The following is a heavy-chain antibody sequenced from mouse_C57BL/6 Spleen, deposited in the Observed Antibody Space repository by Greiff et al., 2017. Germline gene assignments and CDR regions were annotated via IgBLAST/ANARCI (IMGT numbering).Heavy chain of an antibody. CDR2: IFPGSGGT. CDR1: GYTFTDYY. CDR3: AILLYFDY. Sequence: VQLQQSGPELVKPGASVKISCKASGYTFTDYYIEWVKQRPGQGLEWIGWIFPGSGGTYYNEKFKGKATFTVAKYSSTAYMLLSTVTSEDSAVYCCAILLYFDYWGQGTTLTVSS. V-gene: IGHV1-75*01. J-gene: IGHJ2*01.